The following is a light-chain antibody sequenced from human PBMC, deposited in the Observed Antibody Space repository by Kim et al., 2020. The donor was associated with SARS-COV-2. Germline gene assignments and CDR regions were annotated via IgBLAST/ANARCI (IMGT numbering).Light chain of an antibody. V-gene: IGKV1-9*01. CDR1: QGIRHY. CDR3: QDRNTFPP. Sequence: DIQLTQSPSFLSASVGDRVTITCRASQGIRHYLAWYQQKPGKAPHFLMDAASTLQSGVPSRFSGSGAWIEITLTISSLPPEEVATYYCQDRNTFPPFGQRTKLEI. J-gene: IGKJ2*01. CDR2: AAS.